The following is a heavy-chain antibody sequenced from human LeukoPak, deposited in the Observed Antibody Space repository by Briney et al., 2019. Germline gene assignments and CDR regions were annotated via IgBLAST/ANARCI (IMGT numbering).Heavy chain of an antibody. CDR3: AKARSITMIVVVTKPLGY. D-gene: IGHD3-22*01. Sequence: GGSLRLSCAASGFTFSNYAMSWVRQAPGKGLEWVSAMTGTGGSTYYAGSVKGRFTISRDNSKNTLYLQMNSLRAEDTAVYYCAKARSITMIVVVTKPLGYWGQGTLVTVSS. V-gene: IGHV3-23*01. CDR1: GFTFSNYA. CDR2: MTGTGGST. J-gene: IGHJ4*02.